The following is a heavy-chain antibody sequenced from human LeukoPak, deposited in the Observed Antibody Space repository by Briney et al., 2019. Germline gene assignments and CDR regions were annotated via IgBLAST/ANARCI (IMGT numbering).Heavy chain of an antibody. J-gene: IGHJ4*02. V-gene: IGHV1-18*04. CDR1: GYTFTSNG. CDR2: ISAYNGNT. D-gene: IGHD2-2*01. Sequence: ASVKVSCKAAGYTFTSNGISWVRQAPGQGLEWMGWISAYNGNTNYAQKLQGRVTMTTDTSTSTVYMELRSLRSDDTAVYYCARGGLYCSSTSCYGIEYWGQGTLVTVSS. CDR3: ARGGLYCSSTSCYGIEY.